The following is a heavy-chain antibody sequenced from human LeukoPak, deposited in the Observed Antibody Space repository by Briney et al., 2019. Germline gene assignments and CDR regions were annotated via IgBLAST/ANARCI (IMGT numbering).Heavy chain of an antibody. J-gene: IGHJ6*03. D-gene: IGHD3-9*01. CDR1: GGSFSGYY. V-gene: IGHV4-34*01. CDR3: ASLPGFYYYYYYMDV. Sequence: SETLSLTCAVYGGSFSGYYWSWIRQPPGKGLEWIGEINHSGSTNYNPSLKSRVTISVDTSKNQFSLKLSSVTAADTAAYYCASLPGFYYYYYYMDVWGKGTTVTVSS. CDR2: INHSGST.